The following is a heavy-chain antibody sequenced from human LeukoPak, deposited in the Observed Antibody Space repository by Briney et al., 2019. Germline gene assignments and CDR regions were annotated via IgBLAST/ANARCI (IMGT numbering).Heavy chain of an antibody. D-gene: IGHD5-24*01. CDR1: GFTFSSYS. J-gene: IGHJ4*02. CDR3: ARLQWLQSRVDY. V-gene: IGHV3-21*01. Sequence: NPGRSLRLSCAASGFTFSSYSMNWVRQAPGKGLEWVSSISSSSSYIYYADSVKGRFTISRDNAKNSLYLQMNSLRAEDTAVYYCARLQWLQSRVDYWGQGTLVTVSS. CDR2: ISSSSSYI.